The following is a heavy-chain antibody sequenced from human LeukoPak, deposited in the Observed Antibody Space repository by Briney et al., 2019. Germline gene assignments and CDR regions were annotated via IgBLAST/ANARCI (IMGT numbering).Heavy chain of an antibody. D-gene: IGHD3-22*01. Sequence: GGSLRLSCAASGFAFSGSAMHWVRQASGKGLEWVGRIRSKANSYATAYAASVKGRFTISRDDSKNTAYLQMNSLKTEDTAVYYCTRHSMDYYDSSGYNWGQGTLVTVSS. CDR2: IRSKANSYAT. CDR3: TRHSMDYYDSSGYN. V-gene: IGHV3-73*01. J-gene: IGHJ4*02. CDR1: GFAFSGSA.